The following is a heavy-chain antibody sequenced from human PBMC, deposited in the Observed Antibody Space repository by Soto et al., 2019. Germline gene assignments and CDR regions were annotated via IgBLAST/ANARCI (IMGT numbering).Heavy chain of an antibody. J-gene: IGHJ6*03. D-gene: IGHD1-1*01. V-gene: IGHV3-49*03. CDR2: IRSKAYGGTT. CDR3: TRDPETGTTERDYYYYMDV. Sequence: GGSLRLSCTASGFTFGDYAMSWFRQAPGKGLEWVGFIRSKAYGGTTEYAASVKGRFTISRDDSKSIAYLQMNSLKTEDTAVYYCTRDPETGTTERDYYYYMDVSGKGTTVTVS. CDR1: GFTFGDYA.